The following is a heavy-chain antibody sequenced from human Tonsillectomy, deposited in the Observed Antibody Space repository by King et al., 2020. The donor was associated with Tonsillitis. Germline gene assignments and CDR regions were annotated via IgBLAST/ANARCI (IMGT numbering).Heavy chain of an antibody. Sequence: VQLVESGAEVKKPGASVKVSCKASGYTLTSYYMHWVRQAPGQGLEWMGIINPSGARTSYAQKFQGRVTVTRDTSTSTVYMELSSLRSEDTAVYYCARDGLNSGRYYFDYWGQGTLVTVSS. D-gene: IGHD1-26*01. CDR2: INPSGART. CDR1: GYTLTSYY. CDR3: ARDGLNSGRYYFDY. V-gene: IGHV1-46*01. J-gene: IGHJ4*02.